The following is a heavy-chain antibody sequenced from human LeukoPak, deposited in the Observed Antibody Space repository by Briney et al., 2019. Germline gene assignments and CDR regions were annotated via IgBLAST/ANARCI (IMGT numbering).Heavy chain of an antibody. CDR1: GYTFTIYG. J-gene: IGHJ4*02. CDR3: ARALAQSDYGDYDYYFDY. V-gene: IGHV1-18*01. CDR2: ISAYNGNT. D-gene: IGHD4-17*01. Sequence: ASVKVSCTASGYTFTIYGISWVRQAPGQGLEWMGWISAYNGNTNYAQKLQGRVTMTTDTSTSTAYMELRSLRSDDTAVYYCARALAQSDYGDYDYYFDYWGQGTLVTVSS.